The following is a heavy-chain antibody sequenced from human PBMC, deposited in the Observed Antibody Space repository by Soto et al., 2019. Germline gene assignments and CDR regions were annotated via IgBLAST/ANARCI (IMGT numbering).Heavy chain of an antibody. J-gene: IGHJ4*02. V-gene: IGHV3-23*01. D-gene: IGHD2-21*01. CDR1: GFTFSNYG. CDR2: ISGSGGRT. Sequence: EVLLLESGGGLIQPGGSLRLSCEASGFTFSNYGMTWVRLAPGKGLEWVSTISGSGGRTFYADPVKGRFTISRDNSKNTLYLQMNSLRAEDTAVYYCAKEMIASTLADFFDYWGQGTLVTVSS. CDR3: AKEMIASTLADFFDY.